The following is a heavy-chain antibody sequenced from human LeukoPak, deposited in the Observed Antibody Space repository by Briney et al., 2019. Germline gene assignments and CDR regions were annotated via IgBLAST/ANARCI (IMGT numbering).Heavy chain of an antibody. D-gene: IGHD3-22*01. CDR3: VTHFDSSGPDVFDI. CDR1: GHTLTEIS. CDR2: VDPEDGET. Sequence: ASVKVSCKASGHTLTEISMHWVRQAPGKGFEWMGGVDPEDGETIYAQKFQGRVTMTDDPSTDTAYMELSSLRSEDTAVYYCVTHFDSSGPDVFDIWAQGTMVTVSS. J-gene: IGHJ3*02. V-gene: IGHV1-24*01.